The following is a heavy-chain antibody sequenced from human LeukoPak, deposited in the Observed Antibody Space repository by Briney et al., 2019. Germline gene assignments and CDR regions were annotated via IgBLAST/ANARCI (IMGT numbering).Heavy chain of an antibody. V-gene: IGHV1-8*03. D-gene: IGHD2-15*01. CDR2: MNPNSGNT. CDR3: ARRGGYCSGGSCYHLGY. Sequence: ASVKVSCKASGYTFTIYDINWVRQATGQGGEWMGWMNPNSGNTGYAQKFQGRVTITRNTSISRAYMELSSLRSEDTAVYYCARRGGYCSGGSCYHLGYWGQGTLVTVSS. J-gene: IGHJ4*02. CDR1: GYTFTIYD.